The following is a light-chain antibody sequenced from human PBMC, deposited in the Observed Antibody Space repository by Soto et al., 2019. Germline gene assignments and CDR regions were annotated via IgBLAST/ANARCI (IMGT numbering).Light chain of an antibody. CDR3: QQYNSWPRT. J-gene: IGKJ1*01. Sequence: EIVMTQSPAPLSVSPGERATLSCRASQSVSSNLAWYQQKPGQAPRLLIYGASTRATDIPARFSGSGSGTEATLTISSLQSEDFAVYYCQQYNSWPRTFGQGTKVEGK. CDR1: QSVSSN. CDR2: GAS. V-gene: IGKV3-15*01.